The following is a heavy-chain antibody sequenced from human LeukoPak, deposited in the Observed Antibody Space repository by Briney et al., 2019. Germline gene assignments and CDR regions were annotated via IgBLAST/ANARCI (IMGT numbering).Heavy chain of an antibody. J-gene: IGHJ5*02. V-gene: IGHV4-38-2*01. D-gene: IGHD6-13*01. CDR3: ARSIAAAGTHGFDP. CDR2: IHHSGST. Sequence: SETLSLTCAVSGYSINSGYYWGWIRQPPGKGLEWIASIHHSGSTHYNPSLKSRVTISVDTSKNQFSLKLSSVTAADTAVYYCARSIAAAGTHGFDPWGQGTLVTVSS. CDR1: GYSINSGYY.